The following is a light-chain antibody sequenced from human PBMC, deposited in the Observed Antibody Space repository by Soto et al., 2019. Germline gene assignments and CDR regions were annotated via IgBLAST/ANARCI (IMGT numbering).Light chain of an antibody. CDR3: TSYTSSSTLYV. J-gene: IGLJ1*01. CDR2: EVR. Sequence: QSVLTQPASVSGSPGQSITISCTGTSSDVGGYNYVSWYQQHPGKAPKLMIYEVRNRASGASNRFSGSKSGNTASLTISGLQAEDEADYYCTSYTSSSTLYVFGTGTKLTVL. V-gene: IGLV2-14*01. CDR1: SSDVGGYNY.